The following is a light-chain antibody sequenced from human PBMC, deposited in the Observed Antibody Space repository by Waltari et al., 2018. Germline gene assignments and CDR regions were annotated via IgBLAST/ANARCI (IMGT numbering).Light chain of an antibody. J-gene: IGLJ2*01. CDR2: EVS. CDR3: SSYTSSSTLVV. Sequence: QSALTQPASVSGSPGQSITISCTGTSSAVGPYNYVSWYQQHPGKAPKLMIYEVSKRPSGVSDRFSGSKSGNTASLTISGLQAEDEADYYCSSYTSSSTLVVFGGGTKLTVL. CDR1: SSAVGPYNY. V-gene: IGLV2-14*01.